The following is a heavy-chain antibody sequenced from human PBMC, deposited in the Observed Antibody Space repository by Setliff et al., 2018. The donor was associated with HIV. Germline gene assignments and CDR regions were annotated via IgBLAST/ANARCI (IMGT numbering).Heavy chain of an antibody. Sequence: GGSLRLSCAVSPFIFSHYWMTWVRQAPGKGLEWVANIKQDGSETYYGDSVKGRFTISRDNVGNSVYLQMTALRVEDTAIYYCARDGGEYWGQGTLVTVSS. CDR2: IKQDGSET. V-gene: IGHV3-7*03. CDR1: PFIFSHYW. CDR3: ARDGGEY. D-gene: IGHD3-16*01. J-gene: IGHJ4*02.